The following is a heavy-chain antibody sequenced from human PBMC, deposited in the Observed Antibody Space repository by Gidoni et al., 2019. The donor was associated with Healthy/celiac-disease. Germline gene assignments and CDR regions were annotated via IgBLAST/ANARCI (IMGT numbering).Heavy chain of an antibody. V-gene: IGHV4-59*01. CDR1: GGSISSYY. CDR2: IYYSGST. Sequence: QVQLQESGTGLVKPSETLSLTCTVPGGSISSYYWSWIRQPPGKGLEWIVYIYYSGSTNYNPSLKSRVTISVDTSKNQFSLKLSSVTAADTAVYYCARASYGDHGYDWGQGTLVTVSS. D-gene: IGHD4-17*01. J-gene: IGHJ4*02. CDR3: ARASYGDHGYD.